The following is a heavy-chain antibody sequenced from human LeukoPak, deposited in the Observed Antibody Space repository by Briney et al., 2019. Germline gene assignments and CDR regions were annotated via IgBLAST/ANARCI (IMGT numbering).Heavy chain of an antibody. Sequence: GGSLRLSCAASGFTFSNAWMSWVRQAPGKGLEWVGRIKSKTDGGTTDYAAPVKGRFTISRDDSKNTLYLQMNSLKTEDTAVYYCTTVSVAAADPFDYWGQGTLVTVSS. V-gene: IGHV3-15*01. CDR3: TTVSVAAADPFDY. D-gene: IGHD6-13*01. CDR2: IKSKTDGGTT. CDR1: GFTFSNAW. J-gene: IGHJ4*02.